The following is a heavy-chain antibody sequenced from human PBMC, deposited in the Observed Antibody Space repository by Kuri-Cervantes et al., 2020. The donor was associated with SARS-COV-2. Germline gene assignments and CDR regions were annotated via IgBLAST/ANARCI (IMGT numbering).Heavy chain of an antibody. CDR2: ISPGDSDT. CDR1: AYYLSNHC. CDR3: ARRAYGEQVDYYYMDV. D-gene: IGHD4-17*01. J-gene: IGHJ6*03. Sequence: GESLKISCNGSAYYLSNHCIAWVRHMSGEGLEWMAIISPGDSDTKYSPSFQGQVTISADKSISTAFLQWSSLKASDTAMYYCARRAYGEQVDYYYMDVWGKGTTVTVSS. V-gene: IGHV5-51*01.